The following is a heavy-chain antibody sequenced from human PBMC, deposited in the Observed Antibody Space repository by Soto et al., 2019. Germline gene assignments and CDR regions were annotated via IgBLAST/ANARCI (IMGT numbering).Heavy chain of an antibody. J-gene: IGHJ3*02. V-gene: IGHV4-31*03. Sequence: QVQLQESGPGLVKPSQTLSLTCTVSGGSISSGGYYWSWIRQHPGKGLEWIGYIYYSGSTYYNPSIKSRVTISVDTSKNQFSLKLSSVTAADTAVYYCARLHRGSVGAGAFDIWGQGTMVTVSS. D-gene: IGHD1-26*01. CDR2: IYYSGST. CDR3: ARLHRGSVGAGAFDI. CDR1: GGSISSGGYY.